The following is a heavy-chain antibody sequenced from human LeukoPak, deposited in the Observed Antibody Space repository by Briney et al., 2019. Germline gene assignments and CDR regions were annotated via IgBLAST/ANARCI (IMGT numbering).Heavy chain of an antibody. CDR2: IYYSGST. Sequence: SETLSLTCTVSGGSISSYYWSWIRQPPGKGLEWIGYIYYSGSTNYNPSLKSRVTISVDTSKNQFSLKLSSVTAADTAVYYCARADFWSGYYIFDYWGQGTLVTVSS. CDR1: GGSISSYY. D-gene: IGHD3-3*01. J-gene: IGHJ4*02. V-gene: IGHV4-59*01. CDR3: ARADFWSGYYIFDY.